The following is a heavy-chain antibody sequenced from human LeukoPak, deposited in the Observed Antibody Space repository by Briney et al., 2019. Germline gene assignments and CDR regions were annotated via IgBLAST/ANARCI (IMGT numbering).Heavy chain of an antibody. J-gene: IGHJ6*02. Sequence: GGSLRLSCAASGFTFSTYSMNWVRQAPGKGLEWVSYISSSSSTIYYADSVKGRFTISRDNAKNSLYLQMNSLRAEDTAVYYCARDYGRSRDYGMDVWGQGTTVTVSS. V-gene: IGHV3-48*01. CDR3: ARDYGRSRDYGMDV. D-gene: IGHD3-10*01. CDR2: ISSSSSTI. CDR1: GFTFSTYS.